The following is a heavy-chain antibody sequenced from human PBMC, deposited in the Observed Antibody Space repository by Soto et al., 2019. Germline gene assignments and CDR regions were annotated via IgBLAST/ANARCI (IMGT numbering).Heavy chain of an antibody. Sequence: PGGSLRLSCEASGFAFSAYSMHWVRQAPGKGLDWVATIQHNAEHIFYADSVRGQFTISRDNDRNLLYLRMNGLTPEDTALYYCVRVGWRYDYRNGLDGWGHGTTVTVSS. CDR2: IQHNAEHI. CDR3: VRVGWRYDYRNGLDG. J-gene: IGHJ6*02. D-gene: IGHD3-16*01. V-gene: IGHV3-30*04. CDR1: GFAFSAYS.